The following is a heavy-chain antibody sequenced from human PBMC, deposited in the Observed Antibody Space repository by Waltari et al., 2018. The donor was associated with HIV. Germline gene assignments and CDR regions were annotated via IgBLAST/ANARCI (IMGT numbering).Heavy chain of an antibody. D-gene: IGHD1-1*01. V-gene: IGHV4-34*02. CDR1: GGSLRGYY. J-gene: IGHJ4*02. Sequence: QVQLQQWGAGLLKTSETLSLNCTIYGGSLRGYYWSWIRQAPGKGLEWIGEINHSGATNYKASLKSRVTISKDASKNVVSLSLRFVSRADTAMYYCARSRIWCTEDNCFTTHFDYWGQGSPVIVSS. CDR2: INHSGAT. CDR3: ARSRIWCTEDNCFTTHFDY.